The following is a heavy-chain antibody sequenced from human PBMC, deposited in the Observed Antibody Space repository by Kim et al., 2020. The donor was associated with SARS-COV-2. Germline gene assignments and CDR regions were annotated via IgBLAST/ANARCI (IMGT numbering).Heavy chain of an antibody. V-gene: IGHV4-4*02. J-gene: IGHJ4*02. Sequence: GSTNYNPSLKSRVTISVDKSKNQFSLKLSSVTAADTAVYYCAGLESDFDYWGQGTLVTVSS. CDR2: GST. CDR3: AGLESDFDY.